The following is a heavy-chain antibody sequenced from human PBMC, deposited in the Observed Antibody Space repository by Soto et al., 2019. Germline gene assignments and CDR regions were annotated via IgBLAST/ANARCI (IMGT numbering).Heavy chain of an antibody. CDR3: GKDVNSYAYEPGASDN. J-gene: IGHJ3*02. Sequence: QVQLVESGGGVVQPGRSLRLSCAASGFTFSSYGMHWVRQAPGKGLEWVAVISYDGSNKYYADSVKGRFTIARDNSKNTLYRQLNSLRAEDTALYYCGKDVNSYAYEPGASDNWGQGRMVIVS. CDR2: ISYDGSNK. D-gene: IGHD3-16*01. CDR1: GFTFSSYG. V-gene: IGHV3-30*18.